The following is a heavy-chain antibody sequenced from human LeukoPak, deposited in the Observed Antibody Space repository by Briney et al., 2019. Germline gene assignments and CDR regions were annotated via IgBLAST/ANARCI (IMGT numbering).Heavy chain of an antibody. CDR3: ARSGSGKRSPRYCSGGSCYSLAYYYYMDV. CDR1: GYTFSSYG. V-gene: IGHV1-18*01. D-gene: IGHD2-15*01. CDR2: ISVYNGNV. J-gene: IGHJ6*03. Sequence: AASVKVSCKASGYTFSSYGITWVRQAPGQGLEWMGWISVYNGNVNYAQNLQGRVTMTTDTSTSTAYMELRSLRSDDTAVYYCARSGSGKRSPRYCSGGSCYSLAYYYYMDVWGKGTTVTISS.